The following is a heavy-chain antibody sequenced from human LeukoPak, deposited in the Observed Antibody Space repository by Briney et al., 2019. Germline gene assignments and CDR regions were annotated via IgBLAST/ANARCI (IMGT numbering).Heavy chain of an antibody. CDR1: GFTFSTYS. J-gene: IGHJ6*04. V-gene: IGHV3-21*01. CDR2: ISSSSSYI. D-gene: IGHD3-10*02. Sequence: GGSLRLSCAASGFTFSTYSMIWVRQAPGKGLEWVSSISSSSSYIYYADSVKGRFTISRHNAKNSLYLEMNSLRAEDTAVYYCAELGITMIGGVWGKGTTVTISS. CDR3: AELGITMIGGV.